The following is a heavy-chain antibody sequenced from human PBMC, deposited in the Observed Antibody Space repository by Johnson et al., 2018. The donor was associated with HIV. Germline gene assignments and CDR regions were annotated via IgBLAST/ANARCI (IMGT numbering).Heavy chain of an antibody. CDR2: ISSNGGST. CDR1: GFTVSSNY. CDR3: ARGALSPAAPDAFDI. V-gene: IGHV3-64*01. J-gene: IGHJ3*02. Sequence: VQLVESGGGLVQPGGSLRLSCAASGFTVSSNYMSWVRQAPGKGLEYVSAISSNGGSTYYANSVKGRFTISRDNSKNTLYLQMGSLRAGDMAVYYWARGALSPAAPDAFDIWGQGTMVTVSS. D-gene: IGHD6-13*01.